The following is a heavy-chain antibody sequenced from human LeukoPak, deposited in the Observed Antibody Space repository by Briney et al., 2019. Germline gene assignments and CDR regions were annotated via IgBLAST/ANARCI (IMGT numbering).Heavy chain of an antibody. CDR1: GFTFSSYS. D-gene: IGHD2-15*01. CDR2: ISSSSSYI. V-gene: IGHV3-21*01. J-gene: IGHJ4*02. CDR3: ASQRTYCSGGSRYKEFDY. Sequence: GGSLRLSCAASGFTFSSYSMNWVRQAPGKGLEWVSSISSSSSYIYYADSVKGRFAISRDNAKNSLYLQMNSLRAEDTAVYYCASQRTYCSGGSRYKEFDYWGQGTLVTVSS.